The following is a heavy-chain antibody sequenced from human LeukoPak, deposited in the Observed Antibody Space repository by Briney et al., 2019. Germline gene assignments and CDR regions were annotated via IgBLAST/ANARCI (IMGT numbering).Heavy chain of an antibody. J-gene: IGHJ3*02. Sequence: PSETLSLTCAVYGGSFSGCFWSWIRQPPGKGLEWIGEINHSGSTNYNPSLKSRVTISVDTSKNQFSLKLSSVTAADTAVYYCATYDFWSGSSYFDIWGQGTMVTVSS. CDR2: INHSGST. D-gene: IGHD3-3*01. CDR3: ATYDFWSGSSYFDI. CDR1: GGSFSGCF. V-gene: IGHV4-34*01.